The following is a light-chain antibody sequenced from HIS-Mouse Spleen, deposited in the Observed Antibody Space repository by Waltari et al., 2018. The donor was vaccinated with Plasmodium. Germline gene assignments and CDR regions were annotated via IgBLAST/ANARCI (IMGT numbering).Light chain of an antibody. CDR3: QQLNSYPYT. Sequence: DLQLTQSPSFLSASVADRVTITCRASQGISSYLAWYQQKPGKAPKLLIYAASTLQSGVPSRFSGSGSGTEFTLTISSLQPEDFATYYCQQLNSYPYTFGQGTKLEIK. CDR2: AAS. V-gene: IGKV1-9*01. CDR1: QGISSY. J-gene: IGKJ2*01.